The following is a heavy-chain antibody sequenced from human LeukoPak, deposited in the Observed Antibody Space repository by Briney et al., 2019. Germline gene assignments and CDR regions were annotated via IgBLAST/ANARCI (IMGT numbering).Heavy chain of an antibody. CDR2: LSGGGDST. Sequence: GVSVRLSCSASRFTFNCLAMRWQAHAPGQGREWVSDLSGGGDSTYYADPVKGRFTISRDNSKNTLYLQMNSLRAEDTAVYYCAKAKNFPYGDYEYWGQGTLVTVSS. CDR1: RFTFNCLA. CDR3: AKAKNFPYGDYEY. V-gene: IGHV3-23*01. D-gene: IGHD4-17*01. J-gene: IGHJ4*02.